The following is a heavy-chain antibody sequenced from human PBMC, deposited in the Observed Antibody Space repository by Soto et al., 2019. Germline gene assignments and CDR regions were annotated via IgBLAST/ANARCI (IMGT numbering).Heavy chain of an antibody. V-gene: IGHV4-59*01. CDR2: IYYSGST. CDR3: AIALIAAAGQHYYGMDV. J-gene: IGHJ6*02. D-gene: IGHD6-13*01. Sequence: LSLTCTVSGGSISSYYWSWIRQPPGKGLEWIGYIYYSGSTNYNPSLKSRVTISVDTSKNQFSLKLSSVTAADTAVYYCAIALIAAAGQHYYGMDVWGQGTTVTVSS. CDR1: GGSISSYY.